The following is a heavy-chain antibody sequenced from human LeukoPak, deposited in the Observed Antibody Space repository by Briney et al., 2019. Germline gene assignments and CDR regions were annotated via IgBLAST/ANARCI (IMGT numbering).Heavy chain of an antibody. J-gene: IGHJ5*02. V-gene: IGHV3-48*01. CDR2: ISSSSSTI. CDR3: SKDLTSDFGGDFDP. CDR1: GFTFSIYS. D-gene: IGHD3-10*01. Sequence: PGGSLRLSCAASGFTFSIYSMSWVRQAPGKGLEWVSYISSSSSTISYADSVKGRFTISRDNAENSLCLQMNSLRAEDTAVYYCSKDLTSDFGGDFDPWGQGTLVTVSS.